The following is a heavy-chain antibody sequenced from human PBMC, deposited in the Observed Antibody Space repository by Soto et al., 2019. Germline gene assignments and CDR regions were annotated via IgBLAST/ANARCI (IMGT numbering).Heavy chain of an antibody. Sequence: ASVKVSCKASGYTFTSYGISWVRQAPGQGLEWMGWISAYNGNTNYAQKLQGRVTMTTDTSTSTAYMELRSLRSDDTAVYYCAREGGITMVRGVIITRWFDPWGQGTLVTVSS. CDR2: ISAYNGNT. CDR3: AREGGITMVRGVIITRWFDP. D-gene: IGHD3-10*01. V-gene: IGHV1-18*01. CDR1: GYTFTSYG. J-gene: IGHJ5*02.